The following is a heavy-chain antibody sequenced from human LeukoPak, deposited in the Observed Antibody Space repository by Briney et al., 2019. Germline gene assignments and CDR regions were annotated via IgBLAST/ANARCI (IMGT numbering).Heavy chain of an antibody. Sequence: GGSLRLSCAASGFTFSSYAVSWVRQAPGKGPEWVASIRQDGSEKTYVDSVKGRFTISRDNTKNSLSLQLNGLRAEDTAVYYCARDGTAAGLYFDLWGQGTLVTVSS. D-gene: IGHD6-13*01. CDR2: IRQDGSEK. V-gene: IGHV3-7*01. J-gene: IGHJ4*01. CDR1: GFTFSSYA. CDR3: ARDGTAAGLYFDL.